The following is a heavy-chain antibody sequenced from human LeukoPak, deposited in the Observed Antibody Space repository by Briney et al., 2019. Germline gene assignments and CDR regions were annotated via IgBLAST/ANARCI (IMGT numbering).Heavy chain of an antibody. D-gene: IGHD4-17*01. V-gene: IGHV4-59*12. CDR2: IYYSGIT. CDR3: ARFGRKMTAVKRGPNWFDP. Sequence: PSETLSLTCTVSGGSISSNYWTWIRQPPGKGLEWIGYIYYSGITNYNPSLKSRVTISVDTSKNQFSLKLSSVTAADTAVYYCARFGRKMTAVKRGPNWFDPWGQGTLVTVSS. CDR1: GGSISSNY. J-gene: IGHJ5*02.